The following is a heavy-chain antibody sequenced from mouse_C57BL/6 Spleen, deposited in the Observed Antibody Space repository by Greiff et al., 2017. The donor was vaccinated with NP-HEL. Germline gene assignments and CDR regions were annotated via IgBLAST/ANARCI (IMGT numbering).Heavy chain of an antibody. V-gene: IGHV1-15*01. CDR2: IDPETGGT. D-gene: IGHD1-1*01. CDR1: GYTFTDYE. Sequence: QVQLQQSGAELVRPGASVTLSCKASGYTFTDYEMHWVKQTPVHGLEWIGAIDPETGGTAYNQKFKGKAILTADKSSSTAYMELRSLTSEDSAVYYCTRRGDGSYYFDYWGQGTTLTVSS. J-gene: IGHJ2*01. CDR3: TRRGDGSYYFDY.